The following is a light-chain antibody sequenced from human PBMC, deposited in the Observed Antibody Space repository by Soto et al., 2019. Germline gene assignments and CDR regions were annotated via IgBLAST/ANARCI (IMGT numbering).Light chain of an antibody. CDR3: QQYNSYSWT. CDR1: QSISSW. J-gene: IGKJ1*01. CDR2: DAS. Sequence: TQCPSTLSSSVGDRVTITCRASQSISSWLAWYQQKPGKAPKLLIYDASSLESGVPSRFSGSGSGTEFTLTISSLQPDDFATYYCQQYNSYSWTFGQGTKVDIK. V-gene: IGKV1-5*01.